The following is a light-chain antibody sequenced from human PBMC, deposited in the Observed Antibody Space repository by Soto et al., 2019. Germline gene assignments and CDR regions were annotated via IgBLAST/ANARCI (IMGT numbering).Light chain of an antibody. Sequence: DIQMTQSPSTLSASVGDRVTITCRASQSISSWLAWYQQKPGKAPKLLIYKASSLESGVPSRFSGSGSGTEFTLTISSLHPDDFATYYCQKYNSSPWTFGKGTKVEIK. J-gene: IGKJ1*01. CDR3: QKYNSSPWT. CDR2: KAS. V-gene: IGKV1-5*03. CDR1: QSISSW.